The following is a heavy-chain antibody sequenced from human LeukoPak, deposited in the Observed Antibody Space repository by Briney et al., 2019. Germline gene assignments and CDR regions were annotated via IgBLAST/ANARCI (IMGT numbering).Heavy chain of an antibody. D-gene: IGHD3-10*01. J-gene: IGHJ5*02. CDR1: GYSFTSYW. CDR3: ARLGMGFGKFSRGSWFDP. CDR2: IYPGDSDT. V-gene: IGHV5-51*01. Sequence: GESLKISCKGSGYSFTSYWIGWVRQMPGKGLEWMGIIYPGDSDTRYSPSFQGQVTIPADKSISTAYLQWSSLKASDTAMYYCARLGMGFGKFSRGSWFDPWGQGTLVTVSS.